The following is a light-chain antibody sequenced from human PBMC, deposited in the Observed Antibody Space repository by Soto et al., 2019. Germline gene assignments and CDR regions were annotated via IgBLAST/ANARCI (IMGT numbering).Light chain of an antibody. CDR3: QQYFSTPLT. CDR2: WAS. V-gene: IGKV4-1*01. CDR1: QSVLYSSNNKNY. Sequence: DIVMTQSPDSLAVSLGERATINCKSSQSVLYSSNNKNYLAWYQQKPGQPPKLLIYWASTRESGVPDRFSGSGSGTGFTLPISSLQAEDVAFYYCQQYFSTPLTFGGGTKVEIK. J-gene: IGKJ4*01.